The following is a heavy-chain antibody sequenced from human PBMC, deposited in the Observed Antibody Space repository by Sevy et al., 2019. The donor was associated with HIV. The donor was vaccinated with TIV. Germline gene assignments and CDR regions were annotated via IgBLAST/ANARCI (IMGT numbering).Heavy chain of an antibody. CDR1: GFSLGDYA. CDR3: TWWKGAQSIFDY. CDR2: LKNKARGGTL. Sequence: GGSLRLSCTASGFSLGDYAMNWVRQAPGKGLEWVAFLKNKARGGTLDDAASVKGRFTISRDDSKSIVYLQMNDLTTEDTGVYYCTWWKGAQSIFDYWGQGALVTVSS. V-gene: IGHV3-49*04. J-gene: IGHJ4*02. D-gene: IGHD2-15*01.